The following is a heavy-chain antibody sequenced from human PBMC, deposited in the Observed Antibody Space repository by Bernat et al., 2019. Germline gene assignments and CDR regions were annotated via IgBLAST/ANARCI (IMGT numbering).Heavy chain of an antibody. V-gene: IGHV3-15*01. Sequence: EVQLVESGGGLVKPGGSLRLSCAASGFTFSNAWMSWVRQAPGKGLEWVGRIKSKTDGGTTDYAAPVKGRLTISRDDSKNTLYLQMNSLKTEDTAVYYCTADIVVVPAAIHYYYMDVWGKGTTVTVSS. CDR1: GFTFSNAW. D-gene: IGHD2-2*01. CDR2: IKSKTDGGTT. J-gene: IGHJ6*03. CDR3: TADIVVVPAAIHYYYMDV.